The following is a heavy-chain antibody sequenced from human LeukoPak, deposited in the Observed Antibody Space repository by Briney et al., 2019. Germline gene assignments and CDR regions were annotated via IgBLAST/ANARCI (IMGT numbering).Heavy chain of an antibody. Sequence: EASVKVSCKASGYRFNTYYMSWVRQAPGQGLEWMGWINPNSGGTNYAQKFQGRVTMTRDTSISTAYMELSRLRSDDTAVYYCARDGYCSGGSCFDYWGQGTLVTVSS. CDR2: INPNSGGT. CDR1: GYRFNTYY. D-gene: IGHD2-15*01. V-gene: IGHV1-2*02. CDR3: ARDGYCSGGSCFDY. J-gene: IGHJ4*02.